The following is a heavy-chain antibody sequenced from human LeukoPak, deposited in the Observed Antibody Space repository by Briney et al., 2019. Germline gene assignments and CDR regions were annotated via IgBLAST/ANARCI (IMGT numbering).Heavy chain of an antibody. Sequence: ASVKVSCKASGGTFISYAISWVRQAPGQGLEWMGRIIPILGIANYAQKFQGRVTITADKSTSTAYMELSSLRSEDTAVYYCARGHCGGDCYSPLDYWGQGTLVTVSS. CDR1: GGTFISYA. J-gene: IGHJ4*02. CDR2: IIPILGIA. CDR3: ARGHCGGDCYSPLDY. D-gene: IGHD2-21*02. V-gene: IGHV1-69*04.